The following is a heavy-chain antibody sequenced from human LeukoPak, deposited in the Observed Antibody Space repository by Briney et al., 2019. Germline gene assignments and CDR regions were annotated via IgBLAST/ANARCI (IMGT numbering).Heavy chain of an antibody. J-gene: IGHJ5*02. CDR3: ARGLHTGSYYMPLLWFDP. Sequence: PSETLSLTCTVFGGSISTYYWSWIRQPPGKGLEWIGYIYDSGSTNYNPSLKSRVTISGDTSKNQFSLKLTSVTAADTAVYYCARGLHTGSYYMPLLWFDPWGQGTLVTVSS. CDR1: GGSISTYY. CDR2: IYDSGST. V-gene: IGHV4-59*01. D-gene: IGHD3-10*01.